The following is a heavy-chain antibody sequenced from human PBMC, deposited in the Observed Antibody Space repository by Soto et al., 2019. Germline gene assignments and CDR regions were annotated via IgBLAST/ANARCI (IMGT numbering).Heavy chain of an antibody. CDR2: IKSKTDGGTT. Sequence: EVQLVESGGGLVKPGGSLRLSCAASGFTFSNAWMSWVRQAPGKGLEWVGRIKSKTDGGTTDYAAPAKGRFTISRDDSKNTLYLQMNSLKTEDTAVYYCTTEPARYCTNGVCSPDRPYWYFDLWGRGTLVTVSS. V-gene: IGHV3-15*01. J-gene: IGHJ2*01. CDR1: GFTFSNAW. CDR3: TTEPARYCTNGVCSPDRPYWYFDL. D-gene: IGHD2-8*01.